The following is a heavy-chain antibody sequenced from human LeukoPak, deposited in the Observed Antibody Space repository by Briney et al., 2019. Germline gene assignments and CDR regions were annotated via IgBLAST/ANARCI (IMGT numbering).Heavy chain of an antibody. D-gene: IGHD6-6*01. CDR3: AKDLGVSSPRLIDY. V-gene: IGHV3-23*01. CDR1: GFTFSSYA. Sequence: GGSLRLSCAASGFTFSSYAMSWVRQAPGKGLEWVSAISGSGGSAYYADSVKGRFTISRDNSKNTLYLQMNSLRAEDTAVYYCAKDLGVSSPRLIDYWGQGTLVTVSS. CDR2: ISGSGGSA. J-gene: IGHJ4*02.